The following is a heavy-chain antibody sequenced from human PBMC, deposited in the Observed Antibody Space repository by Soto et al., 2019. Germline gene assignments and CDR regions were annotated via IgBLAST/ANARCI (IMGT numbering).Heavy chain of an antibody. D-gene: IGHD4-17*01. Sequence: QVQLQESGPGLVKPSETLSLTCTVSGGSISSYYWSWIRQPPGKGLEWIGYIYYSGSTNYNPSLKSRVTISVDTSKNQFSLKLSSVTAADTAVYHCARTDGDYDDYWGQGTLVTVSS. V-gene: IGHV4-59*08. CDR1: GGSISSYY. J-gene: IGHJ4*02. CDR2: IYYSGST. CDR3: ARTDGDYDDY.